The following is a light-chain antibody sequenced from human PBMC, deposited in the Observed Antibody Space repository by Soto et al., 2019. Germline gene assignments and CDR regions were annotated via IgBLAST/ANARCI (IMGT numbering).Light chain of an antibody. Sequence: EIVLTQSPGTLSLSPGERATLSCRASQSVTSYYLAWYQQKPGQAPRLLIYGASRRATDIPDRFSGSGSGTDLPLTISRLEPEDFELFYCQLYGSSSYFFGRGTKREIK. CDR1: QSVTSYY. J-gene: IGKJ2*01. CDR3: QLYGSSSYF. CDR2: GAS. V-gene: IGKV3-20*01.